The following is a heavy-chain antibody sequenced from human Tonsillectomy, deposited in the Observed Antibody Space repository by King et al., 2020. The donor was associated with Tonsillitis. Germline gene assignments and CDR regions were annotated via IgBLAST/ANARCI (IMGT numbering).Heavy chain of an antibody. V-gene: IGHV4-39*01. CDR2: IYYSGNA. CDR3: ARPYSTRRYVQDWNFDL. CDR1: GGSIDSSGYF. J-gene: IGHJ2*01. D-gene: IGHD6-13*01. Sequence: QLQESGPGLVKPSETLSLTCSVSGGSIDSSGYFWAWIRQPPGKGLEWIGSIYYSGNAYYSPSLSSRVTISVDSSKTQFSLNLSSVTAADTAVYYCARPYSTRRYVQDWNFDLWGRGTLVTVSS.